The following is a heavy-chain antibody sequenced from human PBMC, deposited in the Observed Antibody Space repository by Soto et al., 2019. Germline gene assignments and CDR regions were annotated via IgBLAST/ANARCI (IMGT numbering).Heavy chain of an antibody. V-gene: IGHV4-31*03. Sequence: NPSETLSLTCTVSGGSISSGGYYWSWIRQHPGKGLEWIGYIYYSGSTYYNPSLKSRVTISVDTSKNQFSLKLSSVTAADTAVYYCARGPAASIPLPPDYWGQGTLVTVSS. CDR3: ARGPAASIPLPPDY. J-gene: IGHJ4*02. D-gene: IGHD2-15*01. CDR1: GGSISSGGYY. CDR2: IYYSGST.